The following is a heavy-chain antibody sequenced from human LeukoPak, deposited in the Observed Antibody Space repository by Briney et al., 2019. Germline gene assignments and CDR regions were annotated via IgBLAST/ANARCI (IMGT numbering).Heavy chain of an antibody. Sequence: SCKASGYSFTSYAMHWVRQAPGKGLEWVAVISYDGSNKYYADSVKGRFTISRDNSKNTLYLQMNSLRAEDTAVYYCARDVGYSYGYYYYYYMDVWGKGTTVTVSS. CDR2: ISYDGSNK. CDR1: GYSFTSYA. V-gene: IGHV3-30*04. J-gene: IGHJ6*03. CDR3: ARDVGYSYGYYYYYYMDV. D-gene: IGHD5-18*01.